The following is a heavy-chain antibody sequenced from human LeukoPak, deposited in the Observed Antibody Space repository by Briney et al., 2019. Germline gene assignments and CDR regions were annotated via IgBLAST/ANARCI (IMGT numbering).Heavy chain of an antibody. CDR1: EFTFSDDW. CDR2: IKSKTDGGTT. V-gene: IGHV3-15*01. CDR3: STGAF. J-gene: IGHJ4*02. Sequence: GGSLRLSCAASEFTFSDDWMSWVRQAPGKGLEWVGRIKSKTDGGTTDYAAPVKGRFTTSRDDSKNLLYVQMKSLKTDDTGVYYCSTGAFWGQGTLVTVSS.